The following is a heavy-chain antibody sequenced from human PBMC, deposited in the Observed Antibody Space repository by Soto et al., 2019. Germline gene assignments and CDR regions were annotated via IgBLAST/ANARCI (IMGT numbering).Heavy chain of an antibody. Sequence: QVQLVESGGGVVQPGRSLRLSCAASGFTFSSYGMHWVRQGPGKGLEWVAVISYDGSNKYYADSVKGRFTNSRDNSKNKLYLQMNSLRAEDTAVYYCAKVESGCTFGYWGQGTLVTGSS. CDR1: GFTFSSYG. CDR3: AKVESGCTFGY. V-gene: IGHV3-30*18. D-gene: IGHD6-19*01. J-gene: IGHJ4*02. CDR2: ISYDGSNK.